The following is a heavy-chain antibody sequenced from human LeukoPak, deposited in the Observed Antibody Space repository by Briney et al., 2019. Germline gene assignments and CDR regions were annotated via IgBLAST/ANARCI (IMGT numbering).Heavy chain of an antibody. J-gene: IGHJ4*02. CDR3: ARFPPFGGTQEVFDY. D-gene: IGHD3-16*01. CDR1: GLTFSSYE. CDR2: ISSSGSTI. Sequence: GGSLRLSCAASGLTFSSYEMNWVRQAPGKGLEWVSYISSSGSTIYYADSVKGRFTISRDNAKNSLYLQMNSLRAEDTAVYYCARFPPFGGTQEVFDYWGQGTLVTVSS. V-gene: IGHV3-48*03.